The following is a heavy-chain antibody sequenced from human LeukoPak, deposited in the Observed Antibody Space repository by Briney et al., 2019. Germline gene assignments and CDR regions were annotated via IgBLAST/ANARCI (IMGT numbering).Heavy chain of an antibody. J-gene: IGHJ3*02. CDR3: ARDQHYDFWSGGDAFDI. D-gene: IGHD3-3*01. Sequence: GGSPRLSCAASGFTFDDYAMSWVRQAPGKGLEWVSDIDWNGANTAYADSVKGRFTISRDNAKNSLYLQMNSLRAEDTAVYYCARDQHYDFWSGGDAFDIWGQGTMVTVSS. CDR1: GFTFDDYA. CDR2: IDWNGANT. V-gene: IGHV3-20*04.